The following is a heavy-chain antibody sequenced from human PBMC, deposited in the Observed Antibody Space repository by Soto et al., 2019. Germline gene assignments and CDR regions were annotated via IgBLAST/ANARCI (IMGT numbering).Heavy chain of an antibody. J-gene: IGHJ3*02. V-gene: IGHV4-34*12. CDR2: LIHGGST. D-gene: IGHD3-16*01. CDR3: ARSPLGYDYVRQTWREVGDSFDI. Sequence: SETLSLTCAIYGASLGGFHWTWLRQAPGKGLEWIGELIHGGSTNYNPSLKGRVSFSLDTSKNQFSLHLMSVTAADTAVYYCARSPLGYDYVRQTWREVGDSFDIWGRGTLVTV. CDR1: GASLGGFH.